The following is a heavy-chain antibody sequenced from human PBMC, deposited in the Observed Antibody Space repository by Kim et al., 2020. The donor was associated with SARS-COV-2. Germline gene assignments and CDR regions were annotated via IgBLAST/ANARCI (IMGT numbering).Heavy chain of an antibody. CDR1: GYTFTSYA. CDR2: INAGNGNT. D-gene: IGHD3-9*01. V-gene: IGHV1-3*01. Sequence: ASVKVSCKASGYTFTSYAMHWVRQAPGQRLEWMGWINAGNGNTKYSQKFQGRVTITRDTSASTAYMELSSLRSEDTAVYYCARGGPVSRYDILTGYRYYFDYWGRGTLVTVSS. CDR3: ARGGPVSRYDILTGYRYYFDY. J-gene: IGHJ4*02.